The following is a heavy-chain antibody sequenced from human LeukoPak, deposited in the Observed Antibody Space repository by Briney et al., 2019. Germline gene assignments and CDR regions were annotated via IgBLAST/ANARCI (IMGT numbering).Heavy chain of an antibody. Sequence: ASVKVSCKASGYTFTIYTMHWVRQAPGQRLEWMGWINAGNGNTKYLQKFQGRVTITRDTSASTAYMELSSLRSEETAVYYCARVGIRCSSTSCSIVFDYWGQGTLVTVSS. D-gene: IGHD2-2*01. J-gene: IGHJ4*02. CDR3: ARVGIRCSSTSCSIVFDY. CDR2: INAGNGNT. CDR1: GYTFTIYT. V-gene: IGHV1-3*01.